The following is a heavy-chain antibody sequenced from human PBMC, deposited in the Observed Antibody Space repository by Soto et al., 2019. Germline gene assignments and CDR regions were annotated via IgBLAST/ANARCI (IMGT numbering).Heavy chain of an antibody. D-gene: IGHD4-17*01. CDR1: GYSFASYW. CDR3: ARPYSDPY. CDR2: IYPGDSDT. V-gene: IGHV5-51*01. J-gene: IGHJ4*02. Sequence: GESLKISCEASGYSFASYWIGWVRQMPGKGLEWMGIIYPGDSDTRYSPSFQGQVTISADKSISTAYLQWNSLKASDTAMYYCARPYSDPYWGQGTLVTVSS.